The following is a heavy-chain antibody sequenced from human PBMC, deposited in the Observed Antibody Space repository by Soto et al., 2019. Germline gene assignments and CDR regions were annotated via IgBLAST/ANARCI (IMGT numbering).Heavy chain of an antibody. V-gene: IGHV2-5*02. J-gene: IGHJ3*02. Sequence: QITLKESGPTLVKPTQTLTLTCTFSGFSLSTSGVGVGWIRQPPGKALEWLALIYWDGNKRYSPSLKSRLTIXKXXSKNQVVLTMTNMDPVDTATYYCAHFLNADDAFDIWGQGTMVTVSS. CDR1: GFSLSTSGVG. CDR3: AHFLNADDAFDI. CDR2: IYWDGNK.